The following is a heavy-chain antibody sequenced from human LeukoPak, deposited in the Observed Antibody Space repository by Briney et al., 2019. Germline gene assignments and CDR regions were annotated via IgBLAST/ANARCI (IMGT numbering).Heavy chain of an antibody. CDR3: ARDGMYYYGLGRRGWFDP. J-gene: IGHJ5*02. CDR2: IYYSGST. V-gene: IGHV4-59*12. D-gene: IGHD3-10*01. Sequence: PSETLSLTCTVSGGSISSYYWSWIRQPPGKGLEWIGYIYYSGSTYYNPSLKSRVTISVDKSKNQFSLKLSSVTAADTAVYYCARDGMYYYGLGRRGWFDPWGQGTLVTVSS. CDR1: GGSISSYY.